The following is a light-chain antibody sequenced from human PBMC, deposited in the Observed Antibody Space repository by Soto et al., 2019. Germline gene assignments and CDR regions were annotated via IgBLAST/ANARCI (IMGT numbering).Light chain of an antibody. V-gene: IGLV1-47*02. CDR1: SSNVGGHY. J-gene: IGLJ2*01. CDR3: ATWDDDLYTPI. Sequence: QSVLTQPPSVSAAPGRTVTVSCSGTSSNVGGHYVSWYQQFPGTAPRLLIYNNNQRPSGVPDRFSGSKSGTSASLAITGLRSDDEADYYCATWDDDLYTPIIGGGTKLTVL. CDR2: NNN.